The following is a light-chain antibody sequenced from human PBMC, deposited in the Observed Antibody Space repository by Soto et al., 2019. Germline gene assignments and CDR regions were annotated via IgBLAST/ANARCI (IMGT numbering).Light chain of an antibody. V-gene: IGKV1-5*03. CDR1: QTISSW. Sequence: DIPMTESPSSLSGSVGDRVTITCRASQTISSWLAWYQQKPWKAPKLLIYKASTLKSGVPSRFSGRGSGTDFTLTISRLEPEDFAVYYCQQFSLPRTSGQGTKV. CDR3: QQFSLPRT. CDR2: KAS. J-gene: IGKJ1*01.